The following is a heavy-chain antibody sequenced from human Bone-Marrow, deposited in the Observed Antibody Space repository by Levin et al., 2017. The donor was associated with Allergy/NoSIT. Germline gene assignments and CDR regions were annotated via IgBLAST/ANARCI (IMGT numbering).Heavy chain of an antibody. J-gene: IGHJ2*01. V-gene: IGHV5-51*01. Sequence: GESLKISCKGSGYSFTSYWIGWVRQMPGKGLEWMGIIYPGDSDTRYSPSFQGQVTISADKSISTAYLQWSSLKASDTAMYYCARHDAGVLPYWYFDLWGRGTLVTVSS. CDR2: IYPGDSDT. CDR1: GYSFTSYW. CDR3: ARHDAGVLPYWYFDL. D-gene: IGHD4/OR15-4a*01.